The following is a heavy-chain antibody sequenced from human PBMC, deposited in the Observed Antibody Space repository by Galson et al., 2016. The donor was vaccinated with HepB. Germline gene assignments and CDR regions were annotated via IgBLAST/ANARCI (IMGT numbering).Heavy chain of an antibody. D-gene: IGHD1-26*01. CDR1: GFTFSGYG. CDR2: IWYDGSNQ. Sequence: SLRLSCAASGFTFSGYGIHWVRQAPGKGLEWVGVIWYDGSNQYYADSVKGRFTISRDNSKNTLYLQMNSLRAEDTAVYYCARNGELWQLGLRTMDVWGQGTTVTVSS. V-gene: IGHV3-33*01. CDR3: ARNGELWQLGLRTMDV. J-gene: IGHJ6*02.